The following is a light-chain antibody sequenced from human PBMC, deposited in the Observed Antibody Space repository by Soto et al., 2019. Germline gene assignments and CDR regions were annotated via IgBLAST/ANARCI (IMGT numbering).Light chain of an antibody. Sequence: EIVMTQSPGTLSLSPGEVATLSCRASQSVSGSYLAWYQQKPGQAPRLVIYDASSRATGIPDRFSGSGSGTDFTLTISRLEPEDFAVYYCQHYGNSPLYTFGQGTKVDIK. CDR2: DAS. CDR3: QHYGNSPLYT. J-gene: IGKJ2*01. CDR1: QSVSGSY. V-gene: IGKV3-20*01.